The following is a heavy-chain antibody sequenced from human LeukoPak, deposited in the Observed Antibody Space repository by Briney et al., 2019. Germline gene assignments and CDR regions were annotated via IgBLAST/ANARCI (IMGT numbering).Heavy chain of an antibody. Sequence: GGSLRLSCAASGFTFSDYYMSWIRQAPGKGLEWVSAISGSGGSTYYADSVKGRFTISRDNSKNTLYLQMNSLRAEDTAVYYCAKPDHYYDSSGYPNLYYFDYWGQGTLVTVSS. D-gene: IGHD3-22*01. CDR2: ISGSGGST. V-gene: IGHV3-23*01. CDR3: AKPDHYYDSSGYPNLYYFDY. J-gene: IGHJ4*02. CDR1: GFTFSDYY.